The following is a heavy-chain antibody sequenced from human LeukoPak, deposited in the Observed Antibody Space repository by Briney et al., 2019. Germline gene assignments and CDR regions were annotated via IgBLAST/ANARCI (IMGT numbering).Heavy chain of an antibody. CDR3: ASGRPLRFSNWFYP. CDR1: GYTSTSYY. J-gene: IGHJ5*02. Sequence: GASVKVSCKASGYTSTSYYMHWVGQAPGQGREWMGWINPNSGGTNYAQKFQGRETINRETSISTAYMELSRLRSDDTAVYYCASGRPLRFSNWFYPWGQGTLVTVSS. D-gene: IGHD3-3*01. V-gene: IGHV1-2*02. CDR2: INPNSGGT.